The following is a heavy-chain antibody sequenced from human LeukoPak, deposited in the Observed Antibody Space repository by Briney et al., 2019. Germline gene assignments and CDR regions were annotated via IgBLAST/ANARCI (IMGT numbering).Heavy chain of an antibody. CDR1: GFTFSIYA. Sequence: HPGGSLRLSCAASGFTFSIYAMSWVRQAPGKGLEWVSDISGSGGSTYYADSVKGRFTVSRDNSKNTLYLQMNSLRAEDTAVYYCARAPPFYGSGTYNSYYFDYWGQGTLVTVSS. J-gene: IGHJ4*02. D-gene: IGHD3-10*01. CDR3: ARAPPFYGSGTYNSYYFDY. CDR2: ISGSGGST. V-gene: IGHV3-23*01.